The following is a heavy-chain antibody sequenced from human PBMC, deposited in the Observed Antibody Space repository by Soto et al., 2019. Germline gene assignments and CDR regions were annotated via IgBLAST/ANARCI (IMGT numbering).Heavy chain of an antibody. V-gene: IGHV3-23*01. D-gene: IGHD6-13*01. J-gene: IGHJ3*02. CDR1: GFTFSSYA. Sequence: GSLRLSCAASGFTFSSYAMSWVRQAPGKGLEWVSAISGSGGSTYYADSVKGRFTISRDNSKNTLYLQMNSLRAEDTAVYYCASPLGYSSSWSDAFDIWGQGTMVTVSS. CDR2: ISGSGGST. CDR3: ASPLGYSSSWSDAFDI.